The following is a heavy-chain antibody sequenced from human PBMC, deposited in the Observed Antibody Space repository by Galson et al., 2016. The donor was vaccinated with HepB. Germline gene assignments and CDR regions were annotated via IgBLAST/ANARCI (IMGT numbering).Heavy chain of an antibody. CDR3: AREAAGYSGYFFYYHGIDV. Sequence: ETLSLTCAVSNYSINSGYYWGWIRQPPGKGLEWIGSIHHTESTYYNPSLASRVTISVDTSKNRFSFRLKSVTAADTAVYYCAREAAGYSGYFFYYHGIDVWGQGTTVTVSS. V-gene: IGHV4-38-2*02. D-gene: IGHD5-12*01. CDR2: IHHTEST. J-gene: IGHJ6*02. CDR1: NYSINSGYY.